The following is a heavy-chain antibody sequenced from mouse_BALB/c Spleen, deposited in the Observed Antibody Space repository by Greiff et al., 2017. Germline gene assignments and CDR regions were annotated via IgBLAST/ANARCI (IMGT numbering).Heavy chain of an antibody. CDR3: ARSPYDYDLYYYAMDY. CDR1: GYSFTGYT. J-gene: IGHJ4*01. V-gene: IGHV1-18*01. D-gene: IGHD2-4*01. CDR2: INPYNGGT. Sequence: DVKLQESGPELVKPGASMKISCKASGYSFTGYTMNWVKQSHGKNLEWIGLINPYNGGTSYNQKFKGKATLTVDKSSSTAYMELLSLTSEDSAVYYCARSPYDYDLYYYAMDYWGQGTSVTVSS.